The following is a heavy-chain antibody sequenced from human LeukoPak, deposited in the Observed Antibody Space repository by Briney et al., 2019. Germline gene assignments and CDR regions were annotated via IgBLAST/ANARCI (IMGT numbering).Heavy chain of an antibody. J-gene: IGHJ4*02. CDR2: INHSGST. V-gene: IGHV4-34*01. Sequence: SETLSLTCAVYGGSFSDYYWTWIRQPPGKGLEWIGEINHSGSTNYNPSLKSRVTISVYMSKKQFSLKLSPVTAADTAVYYCARHHTGYCSGGSCYTYYFDYWGQGTLVTVSS. CDR3: ARHHTGYCSGGSCYTYYFDY. CDR1: GGSFSDYY. D-gene: IGHD2-15*01.